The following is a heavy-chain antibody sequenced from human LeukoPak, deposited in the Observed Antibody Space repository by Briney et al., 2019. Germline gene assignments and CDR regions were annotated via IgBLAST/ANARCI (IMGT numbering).Heavy chain of an antibody. V-gene: IGHV3-23*01. CDR2: ISGSGGST. CDR3: AKDPHLWPDAFDI. J-gene: IGHJ3*02. Sequence: GGSLRLSCAASGFTFSSYAMSWVRQAPGKGLEWVSAISGSGGSTYYADSVKGRFTISRDNSKNTLYLQVNSLRAEDTAVYYCAKDPHLWPDAFDIWGQGTMVTVSS. CDR1: GFTFSSYA. D-gene: IGHD3-10*01.